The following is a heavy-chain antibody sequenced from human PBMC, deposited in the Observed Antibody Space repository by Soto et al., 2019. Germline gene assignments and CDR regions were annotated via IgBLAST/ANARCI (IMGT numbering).Heavy chain of an antibody. CDR3: AGHSSGWYGY. J-gene: IGHJ4*02. Sequence: QVQLQESGPGLVKPSETLSLTCTVSGGSISSYYWSWIRQPPGKGLEWIGYIYYSGSTNYNPSLQGRVTISVATYKNQFSLKLSSVTDADTAVYYCAGHSSGWYGYWGQGTLVTVSS. D-gene: IGHD6-19*01. CDR1: GGSISSYY. CDR2: IYYSGST. V-gene: IGHV4-59*01.